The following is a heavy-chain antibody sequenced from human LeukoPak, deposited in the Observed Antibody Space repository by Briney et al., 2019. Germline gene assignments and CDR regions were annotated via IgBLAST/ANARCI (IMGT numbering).Heavy chain of an antibody. Sequence: ASVKVSCKASGYTFTGYYMHWVRQAPGQGLEWMGWINPNSGGTNYAQKFQGRVTMTRDTSISTAYMELSRLRSDDTAVYYCARVFGYCSSTSCSKRPEGDMRYWGQGTLVTVSS. CDR3: ARVFGYCSSTSCSKRPEGDMRY. D-gene: IGHD2-2*01. V-gene: IGHV1-2*02. CDR1: GYTFTGYY. CDR2: INPNSGGT. J-gene: IGHJ4*02.